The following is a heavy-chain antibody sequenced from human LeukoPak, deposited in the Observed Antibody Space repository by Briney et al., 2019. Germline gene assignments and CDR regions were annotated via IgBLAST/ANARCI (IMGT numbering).Heavy chain of an antibody. CDR3: ATRQCIGGYRHFNY. CDR1: GGSINTYY. J-gene: IGHJ4*02. D-gene: IGHD2-15*01. V-gene: IGHV4-59*03. CDR2: IYYSGDS. Sequence: SETLSLTCTVSGGSINTYYWTWIRQPPGKGLEWIGYIYYSGDSNYNPSLKSRVTMSLDASKNQFSLKLSSVTAADTAVYYCATRQCIGGYRHFNYWGQGTLVTVSS.